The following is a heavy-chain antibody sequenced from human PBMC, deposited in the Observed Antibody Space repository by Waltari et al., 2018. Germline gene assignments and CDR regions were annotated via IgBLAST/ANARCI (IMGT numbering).Heavy chain of an antibody. CDR1: GFTFSSYG. J-gene: IGHJ6*02. CDR2: IWYDGSNK. V-gene: IGHV3-33*01. D-gene: IGHD4-17*01. CDR3: ARDGTTVVTPGYYYGMDV. Sequence: QVQLVESGGGVVQPGRSLRLSCAASGFTFSSYGMHWVRQAPGKGLEWVAVIWYDGSNKYYADSVKGRFTISRDNSKNTLYLQRNSLRAEDTAVYYCARDGTTVVTPGYYYGMDVWGQGTTVTVSS.